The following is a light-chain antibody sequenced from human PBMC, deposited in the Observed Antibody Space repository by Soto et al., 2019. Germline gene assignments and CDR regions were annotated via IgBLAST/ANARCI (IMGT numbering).Light chain of an antibody. V-gene: IGLV1-51*01. CDR2: DNN. CDR3: GTWDSSLSAWV. CDR1: NSNIGAGND. Sequence: QSVLTQPPSVSGAPGQRVTISCTGGNSNIGAGNDVHWYQQIPGTAPKLLIYDNNKRPSGIPDRFSGSKSGTSATLGITGLQTGDEADYYCGTWDSSLSAWVFGGGTKLTVL. J-gene: IGLJ3*02.